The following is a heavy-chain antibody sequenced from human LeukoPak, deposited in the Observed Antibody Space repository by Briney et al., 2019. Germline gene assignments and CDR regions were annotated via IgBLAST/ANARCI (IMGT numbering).Heavy chain of an antibody. Sequence: GGSLRLSCAASGFTFSSYAMSWVRQAPGEGLEWVSVISGSGDSTYYADSVKGRFTISRDNSKNTLYLQMNSLRAEDTAVYYCANPSYDILTGYYPGGFDIWGQGTMVTVSS. CDR2: ISGSGDST. V-gene: IGHV3-23*01. D-gene: IGHD3-9*01. CDR1: GFTFSSYA. CDR3: ANPSYDILTGYYPGGFDI. J-gene: IGHJ3*02.